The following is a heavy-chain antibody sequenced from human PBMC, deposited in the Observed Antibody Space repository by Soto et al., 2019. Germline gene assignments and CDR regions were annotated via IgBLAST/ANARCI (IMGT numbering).Heavy chain of an antibody. V-gene: IGHV4-34*02. D-gene: IGHD4-17*01. CDR2: INHSGSS. J-gene: IGHJ4*02. CDR1: GGSFSGYY. CDR3: ARGVFAVTTRD. Sequence: QVQLQQWGAGLLKPSETLSLTCAVYGGSFSGYYWSWIRQPPEKGLEWIGEINHSGSSNCNPSLKSRDTISVDTSKNQFSLKLSSVTAADTAVYYCARGVFAVTTRDWGQGTLVTVSS.